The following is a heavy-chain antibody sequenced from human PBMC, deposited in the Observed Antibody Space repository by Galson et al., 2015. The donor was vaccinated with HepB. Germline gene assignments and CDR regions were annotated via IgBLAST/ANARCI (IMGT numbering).Heavy chain of an antibody. V-gene: IGHV3-11*01. CDR1: GLTLSSYT. Sequence: SLRLSCAASGLTLSSYTMSWVRQSPGRGLQWVSYIRTNGATTYYTDSVQGRFTVARDNARNTVSLQMSSLTAADSAVYFCATTRFGNGAYWNFEIWGRGTLVTVAS. D-gene: IGHD4-17*01. CDR3: ATTRFGNGAYWNFEI. J-gene: IGHJ3*02. CDR2: IRTNGATT.